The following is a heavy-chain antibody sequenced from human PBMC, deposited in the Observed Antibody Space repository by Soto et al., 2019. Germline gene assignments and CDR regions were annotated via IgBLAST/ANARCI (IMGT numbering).Heavy chain of an antibody. V-gene: IGHV4-30-2*01. Sequence: QLQLHMSGSGLVKPSQTLSLTCTVSGASITYGAYSWSWIRQTPGKGLEWIGYINHLETTFYNPSFESRLTLSIDRTKNQFSLNLKSMSAADRAVYCCARGGGFDSFDYWGQGILVTVSS. CDR2: INHLETT. CDR3: ARGGGFDSFDY. D-gene: IGHD3-10*01. CDR1: GASITYGAYS. J-gene: IGHJ4*02.